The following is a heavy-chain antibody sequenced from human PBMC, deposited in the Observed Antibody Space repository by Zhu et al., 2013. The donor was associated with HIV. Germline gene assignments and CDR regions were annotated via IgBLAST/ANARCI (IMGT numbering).Heavy chain of an antibody. V-gene: IGHV1-2*02. CDR3: ASDLWEKAFDI. CDR1: AYTFTANY. J-gene: IGHJ3*02. D-gene: IGHD1-26*01. CDR2: INPNSGGT. Sequence: QVQLVQSGAEVKRPGASVKVSCRASAYTFTANYINWVRQVLGQGLEWIGWINPNSGGTNYAQKFQGRVTMTRDTSITTAYMDLRGLISDDTAVYYCASDLWEKAFDIWGQGTMVTVSS.